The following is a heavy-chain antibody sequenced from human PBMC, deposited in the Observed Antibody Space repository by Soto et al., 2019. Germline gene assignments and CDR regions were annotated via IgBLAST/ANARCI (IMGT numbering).Heavy chain of an antibody. CDR2: ISYDGSNK. CDR1: RFSFSSYA. Sequence: QVQLVESGGGVVQPGRSLRLSCAASRFSFSSYAMHWVRQAPGKGLEWVAVISYDGSNKYYADSVKGRFTISRDNSKNTLFLQMNSLRAEDTAVYYSARSGVMSTSPYGMDVWGPGTTFTVSS. D-gene: IGHD2-2*01. V-gene: IGHV3-30-3*01. J-gene: IGHJ6*02. CDR3: ARSGVMSTSPYGMDV.